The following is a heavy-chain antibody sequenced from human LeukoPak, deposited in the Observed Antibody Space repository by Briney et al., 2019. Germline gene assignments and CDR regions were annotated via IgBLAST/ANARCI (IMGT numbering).Heavy chain of an antibody. D-gene: IGHD6-13*01. CDR1: GGSFSGYY. V-gene: IGHV4-34*01. CDR2: INHSGST. Sequence: SETLSLTCAVYGGSFSGYYWSWIRQPPGKGREWIGEINHSGSTNYNPSLKSRVTISVDTSKNQFSLKLSSVTAADTAVYYCARREAAAGTGDYWGQGTLVTVSS. J-gene: IGHJ4*02. CDR3: ARREAAAGTGDY.